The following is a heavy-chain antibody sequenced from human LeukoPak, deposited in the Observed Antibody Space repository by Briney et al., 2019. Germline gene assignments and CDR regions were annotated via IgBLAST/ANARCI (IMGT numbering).Heavy chain of an antibody. J-gene: IGHJ6*03. D-gene: IGHD2-2*01. CDR2: IIPIFGTA. Sequence: SVKVSCKVSGGTFSSYAISWVRQAPGQGLEWMGGIIPIFGTANYAQKFQGRVTITTDESTSTAYMELSSLRSEDTAVYYCARDEAAATPYYYYYYMDVWGKGTTVTVSS. CDR1: GGTFSSYA. CDR3: ARDEAAATPYYYYYYMDV. V-gene: IGHV1-69*05.